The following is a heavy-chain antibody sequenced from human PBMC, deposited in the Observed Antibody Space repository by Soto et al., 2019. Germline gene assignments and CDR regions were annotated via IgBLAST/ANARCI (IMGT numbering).Heavy chain of an antibody. CDR2: ISYDGSNK. CDR1: GFTFSSYG. J-gene: IGHJ1*01. V-gene: IGHV3-30*18. CDR3: AKDLSGLMAQH. D-gene: IGHD3-3*02. Sequence: GGSLRLSCAASGFTFSSYGMHWVRQAPGKGLEWVAVISYDGSNKYYADSVKGRFTISRDNSKNTLYLQMNSLRAEDTAVYYCAKDLSGLMAQHWGQGTLVTVSS.